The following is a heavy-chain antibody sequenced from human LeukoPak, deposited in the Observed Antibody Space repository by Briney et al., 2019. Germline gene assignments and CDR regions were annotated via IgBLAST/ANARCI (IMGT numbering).Heavy chain of an antibody. J-gene: IGHJ6*02. Sequence: GGSLRLSCAASGFTFSSYAMSWVRQAPGKGLEWVSSISASGGSTYYADSVKGRFTISRDNSKNTLYLQMNSLRADDTAVYYCARDSAITIFFSPLMDVWGQGTTVTVSS. CDR3: ARDSAITIFFSPLMDV. D-gene: IGHD3-9*01. CDR1: GFTFSSYA. V-gene: IGHV3-23*01. CDR2: ISASGGST.